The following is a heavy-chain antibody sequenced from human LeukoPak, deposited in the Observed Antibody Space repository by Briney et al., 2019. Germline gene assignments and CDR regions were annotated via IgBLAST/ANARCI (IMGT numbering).Heavy chain of an antibody. D-gene: IGHD2-2*01. CDR2: ITARNT. Sequence: ASVKVSCTAFGYTFTSYGISWVRQAPGQGLEWMGWITARNTNSAQKVQGRVTMTTDTSTSTAYMELRSLRSDDTAMYYCASWGCSDTNCYWGYFDNWGQGTLVTVSS. J-gene: IGHJ4*02. V-gene: IGHV1-18*01. CDR3: ASWGCSDTNCYWGYFDN. CDR1: GYTFTSYG.